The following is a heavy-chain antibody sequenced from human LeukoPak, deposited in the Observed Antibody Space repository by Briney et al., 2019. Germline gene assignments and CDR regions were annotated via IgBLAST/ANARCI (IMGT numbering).Heavy chain of an antibody. CDR1: GGTFSSYA. Sequence: GASVKVSCKASGGTFSSYAISWVRQAPGQGLEWMGGIIPIFGTANYAQKFQGRVTITTDESTSTAYMELSSLRSEDTAVYYCAREGVAGGAFDIWGQGTMVTVSS. V-gene: IGHV1-69*05. CDR3: AREGVAGGAFDI. D-gene: IGHD6-19*01. CDR2: IIPIFGTA. J-gene: IGHJ3*02.